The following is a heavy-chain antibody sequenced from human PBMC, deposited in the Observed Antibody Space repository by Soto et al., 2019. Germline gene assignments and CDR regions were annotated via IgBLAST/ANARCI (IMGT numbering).Heavy chain of an antibody. V-gene: IGHV1-8*01. J-gene: IGHJ6*02. CDR3: SKGSAMDV. Sequence: ASVKVSCKASGFTVTNFDINWVLQATGQGPEWMGWMNLNSGNTGYAQKFRDRVTMTRNSSISTAYMELSNLRSEDTAEDYCSKGSAMDVWGRGTTDTVSS. CDR1: GFTVTNFD. CDR2: MNLNSGNT.